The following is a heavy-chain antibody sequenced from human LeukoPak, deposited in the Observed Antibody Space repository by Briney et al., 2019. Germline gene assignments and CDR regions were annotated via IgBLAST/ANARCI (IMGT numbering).Heavy chain of an antibody. J-gene: IGHJ4*02. CDR1: GFTFSTYV. Sequence: PGRSLRLSCAASGFTFSTYVLHWVRQAPGKGLEWVGVISHDGSEKYYADSVKGRFTISRDNSKNTLYLQMNSLRAEDTAVYYCAKEYCTTTNCLGDWGLGTLVTVSS. V-gene: IGHV3-30*18. CDR2: ISHDGSEK. CDR3: AKEYCTTTNCLGD. D-gene: IGHD2-2*01.